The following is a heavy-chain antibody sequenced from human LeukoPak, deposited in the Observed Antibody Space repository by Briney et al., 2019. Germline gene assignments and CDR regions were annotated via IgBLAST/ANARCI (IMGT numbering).Heavy chain of an antibody. CDR1: GFTFSSYA. J-gene: IGHJ4*02. CDR2: ISGSGGST. Sequence: PGGSLRLSCAASGFTFSSYAMNWVRQAPGKGLEWVSAISGSGGSTYYADSVKGRFTISRDNSKNTLYLQMNSLRDEDTAVYYCARPSSLDGSGRYYIDYWGQGTLVTVSS. D-gene: IGHD3-10*01. V-gene: IGHV3-23*01. CDR3: ARPSSLDGSGRYYIDY.